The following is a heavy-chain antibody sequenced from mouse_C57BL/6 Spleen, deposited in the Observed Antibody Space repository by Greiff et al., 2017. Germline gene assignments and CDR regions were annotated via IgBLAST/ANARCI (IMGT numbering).Heavy chain of an antibody. D-gene: IGHD2-5*01. CDR3: ASYSIYAMDY. CDR1: GFTFSSYA. V-gene: IGHV5-4*01. CDR2: ISDGGSYT. Sequence: EVQVVESGGGLVKPGGSLKLSCAASGFTFSSYAMSWVRQTPEKRLEWVATISDGGSYTYYPDNVKGRFTISRDNAKNNLYLQMSHLKSEDTAMYCCASYSIYAMDYWGQGTSVTVSA. J-gene: IGHJ4*01.